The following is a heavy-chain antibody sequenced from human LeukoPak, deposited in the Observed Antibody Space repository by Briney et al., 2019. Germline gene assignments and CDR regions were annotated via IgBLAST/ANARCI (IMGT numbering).Heavy chain of an antibody. CDR3: AQGGSEIYYFYHGMDV. D-gene: IGHD3-10*01. V-gene: IGHV3-30*03. Sequence: GGSLRLSCAASGLSLNSYAIHWVRQAPGKGLEWVTAISYDGSNKHYADSVRGRFTISRDNSKNTLYLQMNSLRSDDTAVYYCAQGGSEIYYFYHGMDVWGRGTTVTVSS. CDR2: ISYDGSNK. J-gene: IGHJ6*02. CDR1: GLSLNSYA.